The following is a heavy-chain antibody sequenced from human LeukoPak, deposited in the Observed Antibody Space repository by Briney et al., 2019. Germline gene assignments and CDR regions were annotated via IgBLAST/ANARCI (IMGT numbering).Heavy chain of an antibody. D-gene: IGHD3-10*01. J-gene: IGHJ1*01. Sequence: ASVKVSCKASGYTFTGYYIHWVRQAPGHGLEWMGWINPNSGGTNYAQNFQGRVTMTRDTSISTAFMELSSLTSDDTAVYYCATGSGSVAEYFQHWGQGTLVTVSS. CDR1: GYTFTGYY. CDR3: ATGSGSVAEYFQH. V-gene: IGHV1-2*02. CDR2: INPNSGGT.